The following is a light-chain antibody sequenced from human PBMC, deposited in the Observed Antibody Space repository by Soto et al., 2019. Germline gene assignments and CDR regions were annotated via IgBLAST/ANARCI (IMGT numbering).Light chain of an antibody. Sequence: QSALTQPASVSGSPGQPITISCTGTRSDVGGYNYVSWYQQHPGKAPKLMIYEVSNRPSGVSNRFSGSKSGNTASLTISGLQAEDEADYYCSSYTSGSTWVFGGGTKLTVL. CDR3: SSYTSGSTWV. V-gene: IGLV2-14*01. CDR1: RSDVGGYNY. CDR2: EVS. J-gene: IGLJ3*02.